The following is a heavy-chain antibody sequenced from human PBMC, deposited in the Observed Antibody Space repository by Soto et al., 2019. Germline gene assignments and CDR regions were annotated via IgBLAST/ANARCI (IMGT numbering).Heavy chain of an antibody. J-gene: IGHJ4*02. Sequence: QVQLQESGPGLVKPSETLSLTCTVSGGSISSYYWNWIRQPPGKGLEWIGYIYYSGSTNYNPSLKSRATISVDTSKNQFSLKLSSVTAADTAVYYCARGWGEAFDYWGQGTLVTVSS. CDR1: GGSISSYY. D-gene: IGHD3-16*01. CDR2: IYYSGST. V-gene: IGHV4-59*01. CDR3: ARGWGEAFDY.